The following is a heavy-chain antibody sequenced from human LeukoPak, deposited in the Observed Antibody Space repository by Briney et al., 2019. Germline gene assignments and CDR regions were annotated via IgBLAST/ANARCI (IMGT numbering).Heavy chain of an antibody. CDR1: GLTVNSNY. D-gene: IGHD3-22*01. CDR2: FYSGGST. Sequence: GGSLRLSCAASGLTVNSNYMAWVRQAPGKGLEWVSVFYSGGSTFYADSVKGRFTISRDNSKNTLYLQMNSLRVGDTAVYYCARAQDYDSSGYVDAFDMWGQGTMVTVSS. J-gene: IGHJ3*02. V-gene: IGHV3-66*01. CDR3: ARAQDYDSSGYVDAFDM.